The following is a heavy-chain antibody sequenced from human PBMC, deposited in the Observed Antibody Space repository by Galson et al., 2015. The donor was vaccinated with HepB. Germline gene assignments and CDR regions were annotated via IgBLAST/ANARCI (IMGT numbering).Heavy chain of an antibody. J-gene: IGHJ6*02. CDR2: IYYSGSA. Sequence: ETLSLTCTVSGGSISSYYWSWIRQPPGKGLEWIGYIYYSGSANYNPSLKSRVTISVDTSKNQFSLKLSSATAADTAVYYCARHSWAVGATTPSYGMDVWGQGTTVTVSS. CDR3: ARHSWAVGATTPSYGMDV. CDR1: GGSISSYY. D-gene: IGHD1-26*01. V-gene: IGHV4-59*08.